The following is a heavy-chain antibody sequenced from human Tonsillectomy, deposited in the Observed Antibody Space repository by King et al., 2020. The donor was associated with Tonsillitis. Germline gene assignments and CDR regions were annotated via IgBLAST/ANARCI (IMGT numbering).Heavy chain of an antibody. D-gene: IGHD2-15*01. CDR1: GFAFSSHA. Sequence: VQLVESGGGVVQPGRSLRLSCAASGFAFSSHAMHWVRQAPGKGLEWVAVISFDGTNKNYADSVKGRFTISRDNSKDTLYLQMNSLKADDTAVHYCTRDGYGAYCSGGSCYSNDYWGQGTLVTVSS. CDR2: ISFDGTNK. V-gene: IGHV3-30-3*01. J-gene: IGHJ4*02. CDR3: TRDGYGAYCSGGSCYSNDY.